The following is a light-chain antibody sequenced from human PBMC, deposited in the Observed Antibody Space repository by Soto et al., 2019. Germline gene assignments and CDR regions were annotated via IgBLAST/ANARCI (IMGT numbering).Light chain of an antibody. CDR3: SSYTGSSTLYV. Sequence: QSALTQPASVSGSPGQSITISCTGTSSDIGGYDYVSWYQQHPGKVPKLMIFEVSNRPSGVSYRFSGSKSGNTASLTISGLQAEDEADYYCSSYTGSSTLYVFGTGTKFTVL. J-gene: IGLJ1*01. CDR1: SSDIGGYDY. V-gene: IGLV2-14*01. CDR2: EVS.